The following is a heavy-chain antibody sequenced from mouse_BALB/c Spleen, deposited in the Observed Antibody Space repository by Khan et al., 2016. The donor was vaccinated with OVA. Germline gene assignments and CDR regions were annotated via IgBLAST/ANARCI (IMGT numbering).Heavy chain of an antibody. V-gene: IGHV1-77*01. Sequence: VQLQESGAELARPGASVKLSCKASGYIFTDYNINWMRQRTGQGLEWIGEIYPGSDNTYYNERFKSKATLTVDKSSSTAYMHLSSLTSEDSAVYFCTREWAAWFPYWGQGTLVTVSA. CDR2: IYPGSDNT. CDR3: TREWAAWFPY. CDR1: GYIFTDYN. J-gene: IGHJ3*01.